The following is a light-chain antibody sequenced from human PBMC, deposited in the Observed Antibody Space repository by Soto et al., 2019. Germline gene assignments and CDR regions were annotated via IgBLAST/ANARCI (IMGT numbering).Light chain of an antibody. Sequence: SVLTQPPSASGSPGQSVTISCIGTSSDVGRYNFVSWYQHHPGKAPKLIIYEVTKRPSGVPDRFSGSKSGNTASLTVSGLQADDEADYFCSSYVGSNNYVFGTGTKVTVL. CDR3: SSYVGSNNYV. V-gene: IGLV2-8*01. CDR2: EVT. CDR1: SSDVGRYNF. J-gene: IGLJ1*01.